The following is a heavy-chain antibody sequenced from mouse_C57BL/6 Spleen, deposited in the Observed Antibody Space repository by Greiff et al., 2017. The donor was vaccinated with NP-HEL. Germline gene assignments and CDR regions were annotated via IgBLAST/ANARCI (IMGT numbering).Heavy chain of an antibody. CDR1: GYTFTDYE. D-gene: IGHD2-4*01. Sequence: VKLVESGAELVRPGASVTLSCKASGYTFTDYEMHWVKQTPVQGLEWIGAINPETGGTAYNQKFKGKAILTADKSSSTAYMELRSLTSEDSAVYYCSRGERDYLYALDYWGQGTSVTVSS. CDR3: SRGERDYLYALDY. V-gene: IGHV1-15*01. J-gene: IGHJ4*01. CDR2: INPETGGT.